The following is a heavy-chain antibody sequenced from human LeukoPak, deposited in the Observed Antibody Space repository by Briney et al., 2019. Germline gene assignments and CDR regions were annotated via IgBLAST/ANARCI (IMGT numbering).Heavy chain of an antibody. D-gene: IGHD6-19*01. V-gene: IGHV3-48*03. CDR3: ARDKGYSSGWPSPYNWFDP. CDR1: GFTFSSYE. J-gene: IGHJ5*02. CDR2: ISSSGSTI. Sequence: GGSLRLSCAASGFTFSSYEMNWVRQAPGKGLEWVSYISSSGSTIYYADSVKGRFTISRDNAKNSLYLQMNSLRAEDTAVYYCARDKGYSSGWPSPYNWFDPWGQGTLVTVSS.